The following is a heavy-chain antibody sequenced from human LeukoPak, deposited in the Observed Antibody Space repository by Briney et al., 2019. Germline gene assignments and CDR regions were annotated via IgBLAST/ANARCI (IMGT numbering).Heavy chain of an antibody. CDR3: ARDYWYGDYDGSTWFDP. Sequence: SETLSLTCTVSSGSISSYHWSWIRQPPGKGLEWIGYIYYSGSTNYNPSLKSRVTISVDTSKNQFSLKLSSVTAADTAVYYCARDYWYGDYDGSTWFDPWGQGTLVTVSS. CDR2: IYYSGST. CDR1: SGSISSYH. V-gene: IGHV4-59*01. D-gene: IGHD4-17*01. J-gene: IGHJ5*02.